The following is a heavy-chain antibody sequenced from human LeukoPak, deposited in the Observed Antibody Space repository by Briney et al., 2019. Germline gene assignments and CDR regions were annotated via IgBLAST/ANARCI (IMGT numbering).Heavy chain of an antibody. CDR2: ISSSGSTI. J-gene: IGHJ4*02. V-gene: IGHV3-48*03. CDR1: GFTFSSYE. CDR3: ARETNLISSGLDY. D-gene: IGHD3-10*01. Sequence: GGSLRLSCAASGFTFSSYEMNWVRQAPGKGLEWVSYISSSGSTIYYADSVRGRFTISRDNANNSLSLQMNSLRAEDTAVYYCARETNLISSGLDYWGLGTLVTVSS.